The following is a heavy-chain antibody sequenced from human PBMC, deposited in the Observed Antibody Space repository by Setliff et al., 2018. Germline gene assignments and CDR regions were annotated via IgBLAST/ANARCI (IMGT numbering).Heavy chain of an antibody. CDR2: ISYDGSNK. D-gene: IGHD4-17*01. CDR3: ARAVVGYGDLYYFDC. Sequence: GGSLRLSCAASGFTFSSYAMHWVRQAPGKGLEWVAVISYDGSNKYYADSVKGRFTISRDNAKNSMYLEMNSLRAEDTAFYYCARAVVGYGDLYYFDCWGQGTLVTVSS. J-gene: IGHJ4*02. CDR1: GFTFSSYA. V-gene: IGHV3-30*07.